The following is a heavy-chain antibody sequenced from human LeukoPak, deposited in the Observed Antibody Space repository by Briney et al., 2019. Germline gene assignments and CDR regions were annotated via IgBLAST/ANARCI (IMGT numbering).Heavy chain of an antibody. Sequence: ASVKVSCKASGYSFTNYGVSWVRQAPGQGLEWMGWINPYNGNTNFAQRFQDRVTLTTDTSTSTAYMELRSLRSDDTAVYYCARVYRTGFDPWGQGTLVTVSS. V-gene: IGHV1-18*01. CDR1: GYSFTNYG. CDR2: INPYNGNT. CDR3: ARVYRTGFDP. J-gene: IGHJ5*02. D-gene: IGHD1-1*01.